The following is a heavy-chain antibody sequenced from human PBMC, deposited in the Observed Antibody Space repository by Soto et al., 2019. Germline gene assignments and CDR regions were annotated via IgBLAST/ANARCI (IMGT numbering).Heavy chain of an antibody. V-gene: IGHV2-5*02. CDR1: GFSLSTSGVG. D-gene: IGHD2-21*02. CDR3: AHSRCGGDCLQSYSSHYYYGMDV. Sequence: QITLKESGPTLVRPTQTLTLTCTFSGFSLSTSGVGVGWIRQPPGKALEWLALIYWDDDNRYSPSLKSRLTITNDTSKNQVVLTMTNMDPVDTATYYCAHSRCGGDCLQSYSSHYYYGMDVWGQGTTVTVSS. J-gene: IGHJ6*02. CDR2: IYWDDDN.